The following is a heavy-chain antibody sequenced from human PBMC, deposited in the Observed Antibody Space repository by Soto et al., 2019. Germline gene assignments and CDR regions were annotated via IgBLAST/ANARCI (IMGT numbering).Heavy chain of an antibody. D-gene: IGHD6-6*01. J-gene: IGHJ4*02. CDR3: ARASSSSTAADY. CDR2: IYVTESA. V-gene: IGHV4-31*03. Sequence: PSETLSLTCSVSGESISSGGYYWSWIRHLPGKGLEWIGYIYVTESAYYNPSLKSRVSISMDTSENHFAMRLTSVTAADSAVYYCARASSSSTAADYWGQGLQVTVS. CDR1: GESISSGGYY.